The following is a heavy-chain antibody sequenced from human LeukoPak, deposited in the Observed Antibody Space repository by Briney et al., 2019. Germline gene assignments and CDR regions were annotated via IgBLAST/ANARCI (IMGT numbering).Heavy chain of an antibody. J-gene: IGHJ4*02. D-gene: IGHD3-10*01. CDR3: ARDGGSWYYGSGSAPLD. Sequence: ASVKVSCKASGYTFTSYGISWVRLAPGQGLEWMGWISAYNGNTNYAQKLQGRVTMTTDTSTSTAYMELRSLRSDDTAVYYCARDGGSWYYGSGSAPLDWGQGTLVTVSS. V-gene: IGHV1-18*04. CDR1: GYTFTSYG. CDR2: ISAYNGNT.